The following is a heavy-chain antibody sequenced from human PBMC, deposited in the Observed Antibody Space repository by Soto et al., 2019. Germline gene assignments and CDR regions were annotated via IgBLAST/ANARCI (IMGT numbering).Heavy chain of an antibody. CDR2: IYYSGST. CDR1: GGSISSSSYY. CDR3: ATLWFGESPY. Sequence: QLQLQESGPGLVKPSESLSLTCTVSGGSISSSSYYWGWIRQPPGKGLEWIGSIYYSGSTYYNPSLKSRVTISVDTSKNQFSLKLSSVTAADTAVYYCATLWFGESPYWGQGTLVTVSS. J-gene: IGHJ4*02. V-gene: IGHV4-39*01. D-gene: IGHD3-10*01.